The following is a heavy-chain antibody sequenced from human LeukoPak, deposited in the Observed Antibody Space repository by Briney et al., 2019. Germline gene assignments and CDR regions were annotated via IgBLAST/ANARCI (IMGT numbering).Heavy chain of an antibody. V-gene: IGHV1-46*01. Sequence: ASVKVSCKASGYTFTSYYMHWVRQAPGQGLEWMGIINPSGGSTSYAQKFQGRVTMTRDTSTSTVYTELGSLRSEDTAVYYCAGDLQWLDNAFDIWGQGTMVTVSS. J-gene: IGHJ3*02. D-gene: IGHD6-19*01. CDR3: AGDLQWLDNAFDI. CDR1: GYTFTSYY. CDR2: INPSGGST.